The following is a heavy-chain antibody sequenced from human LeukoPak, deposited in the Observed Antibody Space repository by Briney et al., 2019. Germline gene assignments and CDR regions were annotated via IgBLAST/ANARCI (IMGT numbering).Heavy chain of an antibody. Sequence: GGSLRLSCAASGFTFSSYAMHWARQAPGKGLEWVAVISYDGSNKYYADSVKGRFTISRDNSKNTLYLQMNSLRAEDTAVYYCARVGGWYLDYWGQGTLVTVSS. CDR2: ISYDGSNK. V-gene: IGHV3-30-3*01. CDR1: GFTFSSYA. CDR3: ARVGGWYLDY. D-gene: IGHD6-19*01. J-gene: IGHJ4*02.